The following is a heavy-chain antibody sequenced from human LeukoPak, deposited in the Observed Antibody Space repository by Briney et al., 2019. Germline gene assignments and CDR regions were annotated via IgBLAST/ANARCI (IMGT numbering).Heavy chain of an antibody. CDR3: AKDRGYYDSSGYPI. CDR2: ISYDGSNK. J-gene: IGHJ3*02. D-gene: IGHD3-22*01. V-gene: IGHV3-30*18. Sequence: GGSLRLSCAASGFTFSSYGMHWVRQAPGKGLEWVAVISYDGSNKYYADSVKGRFTISRDNSKNTLYLQMNSLRAEDTAVYYCAKDRGYYDSSGYPIWGQGTMVTVSS. CDR1: GFTFSSYG.